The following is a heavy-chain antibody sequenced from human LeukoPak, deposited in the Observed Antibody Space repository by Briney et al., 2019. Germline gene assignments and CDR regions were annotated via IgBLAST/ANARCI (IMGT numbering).Heavy chain of an antibody. CDR1: GFTFSSYG. J-gene: IGHJ4*02. CDR3: ARGAVWGSYRDYFDY. CDR2: ISSSSSYI. D-gene: IGHD3-16*02. V-gene: IGHV3-21*01. Sequence: PGGSLRLSCAASGFTFSSYGMNWVRQAPGKVLEWVSSISSSSSYIYYAHSVKGRFTISRDNAKNSLYLQMNSLRAEDTAVYYCARGAVWGSYRDYFDYWGQGTLVTVSS.